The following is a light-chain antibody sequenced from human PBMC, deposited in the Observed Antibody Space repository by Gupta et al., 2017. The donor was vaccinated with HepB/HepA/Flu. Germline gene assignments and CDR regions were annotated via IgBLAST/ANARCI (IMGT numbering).Light chain of an antibody. CDR3: ASWDDSLRGCVV. V-gene: IGLV1-44*01. J-gene: IGLJ2*01. CDR2: SND. Sequence: QSVLTQPPSTSGTPGQRVTISCSGSNSNIGSNTVNWYQQVPGTDPKLLMVSNDQRPSGVPDRFSGAKSCSSASLGISGRQSDDEAYEYWASWDDSLRGCVVCGGGTKLTVL. CDR1: NSNIGSNT.